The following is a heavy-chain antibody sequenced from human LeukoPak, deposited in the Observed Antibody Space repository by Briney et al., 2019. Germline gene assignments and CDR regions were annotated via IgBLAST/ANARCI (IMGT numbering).Heavy chain of an antibody. CDR1: GFTFSSNY. Sequence: GGSLRLSCAASGFTFSSNYMSWVRQAPGKGLEWVSAIYSGGITYYADSEKGRFTISRDNSKNTLYLQMNSLRAEDTAVYYCARDLTIFGVFRRVRTLDYMDVWGKGTTVAVSS. J-gene: IGHJ6*03. V-gene: IGHV3-66*02. CDR3: ARDLTIFGVFRRVRTLDYMDV. CDR2: IYSGGIT. D-gene: IGHD3-3*01.